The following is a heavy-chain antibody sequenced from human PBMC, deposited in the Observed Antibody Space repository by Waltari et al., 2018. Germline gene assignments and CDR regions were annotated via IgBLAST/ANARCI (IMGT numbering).Heavy chain of an antibody. V-gene: IGHV3-33*01. CDR1: GFTFSSYG. D-gene: IGHD3-16*01. J-gene: IGHJ3*02. CDR3: ARAPRGIAFDI. CDR2: IWYDGSNK. Sequence: QVQLVESGGGVVQPGRSLRLSCAASGFTFSSYGMHWARQAPGKGLEWVAVIWYDGSNKYYADSVKGRFTISRDNSKNTLYLQMNSLRAEDTAVYYCARAPRGIAFDIWGQGTMVTVSS.